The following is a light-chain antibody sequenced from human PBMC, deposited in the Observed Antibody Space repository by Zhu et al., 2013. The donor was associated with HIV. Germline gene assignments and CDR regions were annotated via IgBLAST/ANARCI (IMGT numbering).Light chain of an antibody. V-gene: IGKV3-11*01. Sequence: EIVMTQSPATLSVSPGERATLSCRASQSLSSNLAWYQQKPGQTPRLLIYGASNRATGIPARFSGSGSGTDFTLTISSLEPEDFAVYYCQQRSNWPPITFGQGTRLEIK. CDR2: GAS. CDR1: QSLSSN. J-gene: IGKJ5*01. CDR3: QQRSNWPPIT.